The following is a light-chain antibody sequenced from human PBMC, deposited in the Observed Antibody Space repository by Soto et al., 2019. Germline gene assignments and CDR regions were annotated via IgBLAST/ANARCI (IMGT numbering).Light chain of an antibody. J-gene: IGKJ3*01. CDR3: QQANSFPFT. CDR2: AAS. CDR1: PIIGSL. Sequence: PITQSPSSGSAPIGDRGHHNCWASPIIGSLLAWYQQKPGKAPTLLIYAASTLQSGVPSRFSGSGSGTDFTLTITSLQAEDSATYFCQQANSFPFTFGPGTTVEIK. V-gene: IGKV1-12*02.